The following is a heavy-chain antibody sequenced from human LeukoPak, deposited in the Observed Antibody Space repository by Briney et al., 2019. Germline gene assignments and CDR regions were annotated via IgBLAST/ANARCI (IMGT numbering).Heavy chain of an antibody. CDR2: ISGSGDNT. CDR1: GFTFSSYA. Sequence: PGGSLRLSCAASGFTFSSYAINWVRQAPGKGLEWVSEISGSGDNTYYADSVKGRFTISRDNSKNTLYLQMNSLRAEDTAVYYCAKDPRRYSRTGGYFDYWGQGTLVTVSS. J-gene: IGHJ4*02. V-gene: IGHV3-23*01. D-gene: IGHD6-13*01. CDR3: AKDPRRYSRTGGYFDY.